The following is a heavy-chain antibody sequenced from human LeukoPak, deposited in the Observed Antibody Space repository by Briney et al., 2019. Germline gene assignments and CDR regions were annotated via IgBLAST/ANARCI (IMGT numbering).Heavy chain of an antibody. CDR2: INNRGSST. J-gene: IGHJ4*02. V-gene: IGHV3-23*01. CDR3: AKERQTGDYFTSDH. D-gene: IGHD4-17*01. Sequence: GGSLRLSCAVSGFTFSNGWMSWVRQAPGEGLEWLSAINNRGSSTYYAGSVKDRFTISRDNSENTLYLQMNSLTVDDTAVYFCAKERQTGDYFTSDHWGQGTLVTVPS. CDR1: GFTFSNGW.